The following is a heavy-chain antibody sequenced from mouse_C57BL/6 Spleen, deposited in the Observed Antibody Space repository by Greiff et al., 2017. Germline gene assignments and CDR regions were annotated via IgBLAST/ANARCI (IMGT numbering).Heavy chain of an antibody. J-gene: IGHJ1*03. V-gene: IGHV1-50*01. Sequence: QVQLQQPGAELVKPGASVKLSCKASGYTFTSYWMQWVKQRPGQGLEWIGEIDPSDSYTNYNQKFKGKATLTVDTSSSTAYMQLSSLTSEDSAVYYCARSGYGSGHWYFDVWGTGTTVTVSS. CDR1: GYTFTSYW. CDR3: ARSGYGSGHWYFDV. CDR2: IDPSDSYT. D-gene: IGHD1-1*01.